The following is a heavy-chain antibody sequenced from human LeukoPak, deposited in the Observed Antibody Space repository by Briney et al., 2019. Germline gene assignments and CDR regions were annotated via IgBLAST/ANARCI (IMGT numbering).Heavy chain of an antibody. CDR1: GGSISSGDYY. CDR2: IYYSGST. J-gene: IGHJ4*02. CDR3: ARGEYYYDSSGYWGY. V-gene: IGHV4-30-4*01. Sequence: SQTLSLTCTVSGGSISSGDYYWSWIRQPPGKGLEWIGYIYYSGSTYYNPSLKSRVTISVDTSKNQFSLKLSSVTAADTAAYYCARGEYYYDSSGYWGYWGQGTLVTVSS. D-gene: IGHD3-22*01.